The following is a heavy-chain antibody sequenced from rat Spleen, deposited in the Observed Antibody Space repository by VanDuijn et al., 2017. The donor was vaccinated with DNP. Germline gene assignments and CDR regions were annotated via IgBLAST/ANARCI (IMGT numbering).Heavy chain of an antibody. J-gene: IGHJ3*01. CDR1: GFTFINNY. D-gene: IGHD1-9*01. CDR2: IHTASGGT. V-gene: IGHV1-43*01. CDR3: AKVRTTGIPGFAY. Sequence: QVQLQQSGAELPKPGSSVKISCKASGFTFINNYVGWIKQTTGQGLEYIGYIHTASGGTSYNEKFLGKATLTVDKSSSTAFMQLISLTPDDSAVYYCAKVRTTGIPGFAYWGQGTLVTVSS.